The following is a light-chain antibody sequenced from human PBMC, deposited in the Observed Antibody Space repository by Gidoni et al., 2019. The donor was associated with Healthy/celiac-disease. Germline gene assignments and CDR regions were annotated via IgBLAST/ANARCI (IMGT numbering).Light chain of an antibody. V-gene: IGLV3-1*01. Sequence: SYELTQPPSVSVSPGQTASITCSGDKLGDKYACWYQQKPGQSPVLVISQDNKRPSGLPERFAGSNSGNTATLTISGTQAMDEADYYCQAWDSSTAFYVFGTGTKVTVL. CDR2: QDN. CDR1: KLGDKY. J-gene: IGLJ1*01. CDR3: QAWDSSTAFYV.